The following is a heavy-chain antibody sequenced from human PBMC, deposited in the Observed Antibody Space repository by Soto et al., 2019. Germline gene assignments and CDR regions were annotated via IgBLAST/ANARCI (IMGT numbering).Heavy chain of an antibody. Sequence: ASVKVSCKASGYTFTGYYMHWVRQAPGQGLEWMGWINAGNGNTKYSQKFQGRVTITRDTSASTAYMELSSLRSEDTAVYYCARGFLEWPLGFDPWGQGTLVTVSS. CDR1: GYTFTGYY. D-gene: IGHD3-3*01. J-gene: IGHJ5*02. CDR3: ARGFLEWPLGFDP. V-gene: IGHV1-3*01. CDR2: INAGNGNT.